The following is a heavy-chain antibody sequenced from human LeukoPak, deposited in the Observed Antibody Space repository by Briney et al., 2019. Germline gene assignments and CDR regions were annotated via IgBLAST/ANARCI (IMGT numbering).Heavy chain of an antibody. Sequence: ASVKVSCKASGYTFTDDYMHWVRQAPGQGLEWLGWINPNSGGTSYAQKFQGRVTMTRDTSISTAYMEVSRLRSDDTAVYYCATMGATNFDHWGQGTLVTVSS. CDR1: GYTFTDDY. CDR3: ATMGATNFDH. V-gene: IGHV1-2*02. CDR2: INPNSGGT. J-gene: IGHJ4*02. D-gene: IGHD1-26*01.